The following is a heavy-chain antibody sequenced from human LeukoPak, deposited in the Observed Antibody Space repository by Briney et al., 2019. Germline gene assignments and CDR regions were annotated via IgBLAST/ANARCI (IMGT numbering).Heavy chain of an antibody. D-gene: IGHD1-7*01. CDR3: ARVELPEYNWFDP. CDR2: INPTGGST. J-gene: IGHJ5*02. V-gene: IGHV1-46*01. CDR1: GYTFSSYY. Sequence: ASVKVSCKASGYTFSSYYMHWVRQAPGQGLEWMGIINPTGGSTSYAQKFQGRVTMTSGTSTSTAYMELRSLRSDDTAVYYCARVELPEYNWFDPWGQGTLVTVSS.